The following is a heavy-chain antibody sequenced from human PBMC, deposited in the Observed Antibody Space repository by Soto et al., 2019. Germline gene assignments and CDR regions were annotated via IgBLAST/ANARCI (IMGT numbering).Heavy chain of an antibody. D-gene: IGHD3-22*01. J-gene: IGHJ5*02. CDR3: ARDLRLYYYDSSTWFDP. V-gene: IGHV3-30-3*01. CDR2: ISYDGSNK. CDR1: GFTFSSYA. Sequence: PGGSLRLSCAASGFTFSSYAMHWVRQAPGKGLEWVAVISYDGSNKYYADSVKGRFTTSRDNSKNTLYLQMNSLRAEDTAVYYCARDLRLYYYDSSTWFDPWGQGALVTVSS.